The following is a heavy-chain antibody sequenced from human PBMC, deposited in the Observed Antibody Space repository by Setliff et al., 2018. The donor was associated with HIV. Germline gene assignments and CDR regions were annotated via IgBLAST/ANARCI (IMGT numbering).Heavy chain of an antibody. CDR3: ARQMPIPGIAITPVDY. Sequence: SETLSLTCAVNSGSFGSYYWSWLRQSPGKGLEWMGYVFYTGFAAYNPSLKSRLTISVDTSKSQFSLTLTSVTASDTAVYYCARQMPIPGIAITPVDYWGQGALVTVS. V-gene: IGHV4-59*08. CDR2: VFYTGFA. CDR1: SGSFGSYY. J-gene: IGHJ4*02. D-gene: IGHD5-12*01.